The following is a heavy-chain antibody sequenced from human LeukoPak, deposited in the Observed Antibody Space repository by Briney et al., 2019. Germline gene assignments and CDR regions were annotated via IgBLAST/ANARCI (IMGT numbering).Heavy chain of an antibody. V-gene: IGHV3-7*04. CDR3: ARLGAKTDSSGYYFDY. CDR1: GFTFSSYW. D-gene: IGHD3-22*01. Sequence: PGGSLRLSCAASGFTFSSYWMSWVRQAPGKGLEWVANIKQDGGEKYYVDSVKGRFTISRDNAKNPLYLQMNSLRAEDTAVYYCARLGAKTDSSGYYFDYWGQGTLVTVSS. J-gene: IGHJ4*02. CDR2: IKQDGGEK.